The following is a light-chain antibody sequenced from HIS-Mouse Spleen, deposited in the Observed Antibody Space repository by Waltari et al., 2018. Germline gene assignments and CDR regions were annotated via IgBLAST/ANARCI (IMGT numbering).Light chain of an antibody. J-gene: IGLJ2*01. CDR3: NSRDSSGNHVV. V-gene: IGLV3-19*01. CDR2: GKN. Sequence: SSELTQDPAVSVALGQTVRITCQGDSLRSYYASWNQQKPGQAPVLVIYGKNNRPSGLPDRFSGASSGNTASLTITGAQAEDEADYYCNSRDSSGNHVVFGGGTKLTVL. CDR1: SLRSYY.